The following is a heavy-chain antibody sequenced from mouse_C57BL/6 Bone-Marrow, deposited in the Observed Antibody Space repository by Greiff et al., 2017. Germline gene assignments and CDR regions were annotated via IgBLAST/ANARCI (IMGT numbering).Heavy chain of an antibody. V-gene: IGHV5-15*04. Sequence: EVQVVESGGGLVQPGGSLKLSCAASGFTFSDYGMAWVRQAPRKGPEWVAFISNLAYSIYYADTVTGRFTISREYAKNTLYLEMSSLRSEDTAMYYCARRGLKAMDYWGQGTSVTVSS. CDR3: ARRGLKAMDY. D-gene: IGHD3-1*01. CDR2: ISNLAYSI. J-gene: IGHJ4*01. CDR1: GFTFSDYG.